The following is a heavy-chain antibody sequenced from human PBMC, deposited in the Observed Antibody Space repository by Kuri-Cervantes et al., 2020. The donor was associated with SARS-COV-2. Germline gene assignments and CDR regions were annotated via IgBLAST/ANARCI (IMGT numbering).Heavy chain of an antibody. CDR2: IYTSGST. V-gene: IGHV4-61*09. D-gene: IGHD3-22*01. CDR3: ARLTTGNYYDSSGYYPRGYFDY. Sequence: SCTVSGGSISSGSYYWSWIRQPAGKGLEWIGYIYTSGSTNYNPSLKSRVTISVDTSKNQFSLKLSSVTAADTAVYYCARLTTGNYYDSSGYYPRGYFDYWGQGTLVTVSS. J-gene: IGHJ4*02. CDR1: GGSISSGSYY.